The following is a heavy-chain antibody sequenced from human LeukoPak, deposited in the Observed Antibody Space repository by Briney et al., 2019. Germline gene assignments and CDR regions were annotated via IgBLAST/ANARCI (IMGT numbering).Heavy chain of an antibody. D-gene: IGHD3-22*01. CDR3: GGSPLRDSSGYFYFDY. Sequence: GGSLRLSCAASGFTFSSYAMSWVCQAPGKGLEWVSAISGSGGSTYYADSVKGRFTISRDNSKNTLYLQMNSLRAEDTAVYYCGGSPLRDSSGYFYFDYLGQGTLVTGSS. J-gene: IGHJ4*02. CDR2: ISGSGGST. V-gene: IGHV3-23*01. CDR1: GFTFSSYA.